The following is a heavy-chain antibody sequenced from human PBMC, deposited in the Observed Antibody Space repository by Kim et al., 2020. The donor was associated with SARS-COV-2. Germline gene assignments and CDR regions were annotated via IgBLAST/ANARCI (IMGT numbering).Heavy chain of an antibody. CDR1: GFNFGDYA. Sequence: GGSLRLSCAASGFNFGDYAMHWVRQAPGKGLEWVSGITWNSGIIGYADSLKGRFTISRDNAKNSLYLQMNNLRPEDTALYNCAKGLGSSAPYSYYMDVWGKGTTVTVSS. CDR2: ITWNSGII. CDR3: AKGLGSSAPYSYYMDV. D-gene: IGHD6-6*01. V-gene: IGHV3-9*01. J-gene: IGHJ6*03.